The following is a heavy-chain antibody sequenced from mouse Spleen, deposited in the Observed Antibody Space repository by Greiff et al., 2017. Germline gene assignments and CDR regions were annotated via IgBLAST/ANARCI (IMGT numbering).Heavy chain of an antibody. Sequence: VKLMESGAELVRPGASVKLSCKALGYTFTDYEMHWVKQTPVHGLEWIGAIHPGSGGTAYNQKFKGKATLTADKSSSTAYMELSSLTSEDSAVYYCTREIMGEWWYFDVWGAGTTVTVSS. D-gene: IGHD1-1*02. J-gene: IGHJ1*01. V-gene: IGHV1-15*01. CDR2: IHPGSGGT. CDR3: TREIMGEWWYFDV. CDR1: GYTFTDYE.